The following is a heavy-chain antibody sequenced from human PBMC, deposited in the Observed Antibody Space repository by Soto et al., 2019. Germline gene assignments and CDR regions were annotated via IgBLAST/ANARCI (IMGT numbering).Heavy chain of an antibody. J-gene: IGHJ6*02. V-gene: IGHV1-69*01. CDR3: ATPRPQMIPLQYFYAMDA. D-gene: IGHD3-10*01. CDR2: INPGCGTR. Sequence: QVQLVQSGAEVKKPGSSVKVSCKASGRTFSSNGISWVRQAPGQGLEWMGGINPGCGTRNYAQNVQGRVTITADDSTSTAYMKMSNLRPGDTAVLFCATPRPQMIPLQYFYAMDAWGQGTTVTVSS. CDR1: GRTFSSNG.